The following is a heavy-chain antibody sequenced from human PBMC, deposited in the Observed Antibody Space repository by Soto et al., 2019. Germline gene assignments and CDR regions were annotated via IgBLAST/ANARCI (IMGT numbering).Heavy chain of an antibody. J-gene: IGHJ6*02. Sequence: EVQLLESGGGLVQPGGSLRLSCAASGFPFSTSAMNWVRQAPGKGLEWVSIISATSDAAHYAESVKGRFTSSRDNSKNTLYLQMNSLRAEDTAVYCCGKYSGSYPVYNGMNLWGQGTTVTVSS. CDR3: GKYSGSYPVYNGMNL. V-gene: IGHV3-23*01. D-gene: IGHD1-26*01. CDR1: GFPFSTSA. CDR2: ISATSDAA.